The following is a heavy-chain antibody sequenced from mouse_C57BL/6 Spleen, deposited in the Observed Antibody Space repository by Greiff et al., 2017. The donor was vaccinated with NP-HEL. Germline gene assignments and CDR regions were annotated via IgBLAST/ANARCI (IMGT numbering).Heavy chain of an antibody. D-gene: IGHD3-1*01. V-gene: IGHV1-18*01. CDR1: GYTFTDYN. CDR3: ARHSSLAY. J-gene: IGHJ3*01. Sequence: VQLQQSGPELVKPGASVKIPCKASGYTFTDYNMDWVKQSHGKSLEWIGDINPNNGGTIYNQKFKGKATLTVDKSSSTAYMELRSLTSEDAAVYYCARHSSLAYWGQGTLVTVSA. CDR2: INPNNGGT.